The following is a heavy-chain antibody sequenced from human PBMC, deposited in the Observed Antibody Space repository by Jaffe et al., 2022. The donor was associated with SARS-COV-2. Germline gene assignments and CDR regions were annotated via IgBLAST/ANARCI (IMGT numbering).Heavy chain of an antibody. V-gene: IGHV4-39*01. CDR1: GGSISSSSYY. CDR3: ARRRSSSSCLDP. D-gene: IGHD6-6*01. Sequence: QLQLQESGPGLVKPSETLSLTCTVSGGSISSSSYYWGWIRQPPGKGLEWIGSIYYSGSTYYNPSLKSRVTISVDTSKNQFSLKLSSVTAADTAVYYCARRRSSSSCLDPWGQGTLVTVSS. CDR2: IYYSGST. J-gene: IGHJ5*02.